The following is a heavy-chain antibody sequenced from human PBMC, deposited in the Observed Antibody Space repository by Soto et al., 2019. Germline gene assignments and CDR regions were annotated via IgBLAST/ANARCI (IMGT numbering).Heavy chain of an antibody. CDR3: ARAPQIATIFGVVIIYGMDV. J-gene: IGHJ6*02. CDR1: GGSISSGGYY. CDR2: IYYSGST. V-gene: IGHV4-31*03. D-gene: IGHD3-3*01. Sequence: SETLSLTCTVSGGSISSGGYYWSWIRQHPGKGLEWIGYIYYSGSTYYNPSLKSRVTISVDTSKNQLSLKLGSVTAADTAVYYCARAPQIATIFGVVIIYGMDVWGQGTTVTVSS.